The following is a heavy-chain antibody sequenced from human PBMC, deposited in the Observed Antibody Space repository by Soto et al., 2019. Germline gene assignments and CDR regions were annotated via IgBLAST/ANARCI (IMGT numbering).Heavy chain of an antibody. CDR3: ARGTSSGWYWGYFDY. CDR2: IYYSGST. CDR1: GGSISSYY. D-gene: IGHD6-19*01. J-gene: IGHJ4*02. V-gene: IGHV4-59*01. Sequence: SETLSLTCTVSGGSISSYYWGWIRQPPGKGLEWIGYIYYSGSTNYNPSLKSRVTISVDTSKNQFSLKLSSVTAADTAVYYCARGTSSGWYWGYFDYWGQGTLVTVSS.